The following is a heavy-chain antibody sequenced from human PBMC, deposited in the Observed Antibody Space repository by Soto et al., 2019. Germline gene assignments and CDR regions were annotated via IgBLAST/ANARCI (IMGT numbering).Heavy chain of an antibody. J-gene: IGHJ4*02. CDR1: GFSLSTSGVG. CDR2: IYWDDDK. Sequence: QITLKESGPTLVKPTQTLTLTCTFSGFSLSTSGVGVGWIRQPPGKALEWLALIYWDDDKRYSPSLKSRLTITKDTSKNQVVLIMTNIDPVDTAPYYCAHSTVPNYCDSGGQGTLVTVSS. D-gene: IGHD4-17*01. CDR3: AHSTVPNYCDS. V-gene: IGHV2-5*02.